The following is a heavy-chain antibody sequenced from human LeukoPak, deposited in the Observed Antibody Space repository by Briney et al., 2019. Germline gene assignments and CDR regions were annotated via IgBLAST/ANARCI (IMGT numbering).Heavy chain of an antibody. D-gene: IGHD3-22*01. J-gene: IGHJ3*02. CDR2: IIPIFGTA. CDR1: GGTFSSYA. Sequence: SVKVSCKASGGTFSSYAISWVRQAPGQGLEWMGGIIPIFGTANYAQKFQGRVTITTDESTSTAYMELSSLRSEDTAVYYCARRAPRTMIVERYAFDIWGQGTMVTVSS. V-gene: IGHV1-69*05. CDR3: ARRAPRTMIVERYAFDI.